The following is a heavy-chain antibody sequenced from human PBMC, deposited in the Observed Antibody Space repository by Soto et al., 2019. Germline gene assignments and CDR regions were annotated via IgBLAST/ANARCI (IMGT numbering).Heavy chain of an antibody. Sequence: SETLSLTCTVSGGSISTYYWSWIRQPPGKGLEWIGYIYYTGSTNYNPSLKGRVTISVDTSKNQFSLKLSSVTAADTAVYYCARASGCSGDSCAFDPWGQGTLVTVSS. CDR1: GGSISTYY. CDR2: IYYTGST. CDR3: ARASGCSGDSCAFDP. V-gene: IGHV4-59*01. J-gene: IGHJ5*02. D-gene: IGHD2-15*01.